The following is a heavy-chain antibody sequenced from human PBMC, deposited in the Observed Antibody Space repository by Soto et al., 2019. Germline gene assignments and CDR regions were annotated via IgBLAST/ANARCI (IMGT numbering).Heavy chain of an antibody. CDR1: GGSFSGYY. J-gene: IGHJ4*02. V-gene: IGHV4-34*01. CDR2: INHSGST. Sequence: PSETLSLTCAVYGGSFSGYYWSWIRQPPGKGLEWIGEINHSGSTNYNPSLKSRVTISVDTSKNQFSLKLSSVTAADTAVYYCARAGYSSSSVFDYWGQGTLVTVSS. D-gene: IGHD6-6*01. CDR3: ARAGYSSSSVFDY.